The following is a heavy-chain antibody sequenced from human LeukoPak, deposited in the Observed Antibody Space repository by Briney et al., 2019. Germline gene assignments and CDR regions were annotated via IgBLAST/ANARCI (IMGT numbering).Heavy chain of an antibody. D-gene: IGHD3-10*01. Sequence: GGSLRLSCAASGFAFSFYSMNWVRQAPGKGLEWVSYISSSSTTIYYGDSVKGRFSIPRDNAKNSQYLQMNSLRDEDTAVYYCARASGSGRRYFDYWGQGTLVTVSS. CDR3: ARASGSGRRYFDY. V-gene: IGHV3-48*02. CDR1: GFAFSFYS. CDR2: ISSSSTTI. J-gene: IGHJ4*02.